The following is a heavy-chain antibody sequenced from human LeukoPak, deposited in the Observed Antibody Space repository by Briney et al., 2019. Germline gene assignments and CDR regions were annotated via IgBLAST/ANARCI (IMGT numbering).Heavy chain of an antibody. Sequence: PGRSLRLSCAASGFTFDDYAMHWVRQAPGKGLEWVSGISWNSGSIGYADSVKGRFTISRDNAKNSLYLQMNSLRAEDTALYYCAKGMTTVIYYGMDVWGQGTMVTVSS. CDR1: GFTFDDYA. CDR2: ISWNSGSI. CDR3: AKGMTTVIYYGMDV. V-gene: IGHV3-9*01. D-gene: IGHD4-11*01. J-gene: IGHJ6*02.